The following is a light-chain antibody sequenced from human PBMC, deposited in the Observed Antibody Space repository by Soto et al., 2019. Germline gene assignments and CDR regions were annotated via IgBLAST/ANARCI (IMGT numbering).Light chain of an antibody. V-gene: IGKV3-15*01. CDR1: QSVSSN. CDR2: GAS. CDR3: QQYNNWWT. Sequence: EIVMTQSPATLSVSPGGRVTLPCRASQSVSSNLAWYQQKPGQAPRLLIYGASTRATGIPARFSGSGSGTEFTLTISSLQSEDFAVYYCQQYNNWWTFGQGTKVEIK. J-gene: IGKJ1*01.